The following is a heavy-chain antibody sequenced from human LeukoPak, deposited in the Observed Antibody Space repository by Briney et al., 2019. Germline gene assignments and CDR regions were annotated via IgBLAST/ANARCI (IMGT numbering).Heavy chain of an antibody. Sequence: ASVKVSCKASGYTFTSYGISWVRQAPGQGLEWMGWISAYNGNTNYAQKLQGRVTMTTDTSTSTAYMELRSLRSDDTAVYYCARGASILAYYDFWSGYYDYFDYWGQGTLVTVSS. J-gene: IGHJ4*02. CDR1: GYTFTSYG. D-gene: IGHD3-3*01. CDR2: ISAYNGNT. V-gene: IGHV1-18*01. CDR3: ARGASILAYYDFWSGYYDYFDY.